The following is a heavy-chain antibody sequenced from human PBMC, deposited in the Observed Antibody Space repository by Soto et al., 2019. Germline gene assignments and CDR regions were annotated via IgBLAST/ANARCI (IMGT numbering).Heavy chain of an antibody. J-gene: IGHJ3*02. V-gene: IGHV3-23*01. Sequence: PWGSLRLSCAASGFTFSSYSMSGVRQAPGNGREWVSHITSSGGTTYYSDSVKVRFTISRDSSRNTLYLQMNSLRAEDTALYYCAKCIQVNWNYDAFHIWGQGAMVTVSS. CDR1: GFTFSSYS. D-gene: IGHD1-7*01. CDR3: AKCIQVNWNYDAFHI. CDR2: ITSSGGTT.